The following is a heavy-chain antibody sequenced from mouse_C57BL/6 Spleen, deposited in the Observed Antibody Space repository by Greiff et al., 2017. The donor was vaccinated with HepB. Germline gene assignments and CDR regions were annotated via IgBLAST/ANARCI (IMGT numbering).Heavy chain of an antibody. CDR3: ARDGSYLACFAY. V-gene: IGHV3-6*01. CDR1: GYSITSGYY. CDR2: ISYDGNN. D-gene: IGHD1-1*02. J-gene: IGHJ3*01. Sequence: EVQLQQSGPGLVKPSQSLSLTCSVTGYSITSGYYWNCIRQFPGNKLEWMGYISYDGNNNYNPSLKNRISITRDTSKNKFFLKLNSVTTEDTATYYCARDGSYLACFAYWGQGTLVTVSA.